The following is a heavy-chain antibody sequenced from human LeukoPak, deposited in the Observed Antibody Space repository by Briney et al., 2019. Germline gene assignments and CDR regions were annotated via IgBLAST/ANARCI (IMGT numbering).Heavy chain of an antibody. CDR2: IYTSGST. J-gene: IGHJ5*02. V-gene: IGHV4-61*02. CDR3: ARGVPAAILDWFDP. D-gene: IGHD2-2*02. Sequence: SETLSLTCTVSGGSISSGSYYWSWIRQPAGKGLEWIGRIYTSGSTNYNPSLKSRVTISVDTSKNQFSLKLSSVTAADTAVYYCARGVPAAILDWFDPWGQGTLVTVSS. CDR1: GGSISSGSYY.